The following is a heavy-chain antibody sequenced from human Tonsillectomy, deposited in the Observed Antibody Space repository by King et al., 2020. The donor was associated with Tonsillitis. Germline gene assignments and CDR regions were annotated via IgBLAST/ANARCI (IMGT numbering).Heavy chain of an antibody. D-gene: IGHD3-10*01. Sequence: QLVQSGGGLVKPGGSLRLSCAASGFTFSNAWMSWVRQAPGKGLEWVGRIKSKTDGGTTDYAAPVKGRFTISRDDSKNTLNLQMNNLKTEDTAVYYCTPKIYGLGGPDWDPDPGWYFDLWGRGTLVTVSS. J-gene: IGHJ2*01. CDR1: GFTFSNAW. CDR3: TPKIYGLGGPDWDPDPGWYFDL. CDR2: IKSKTDGGTT. V-gene: IGHV3-15*01.